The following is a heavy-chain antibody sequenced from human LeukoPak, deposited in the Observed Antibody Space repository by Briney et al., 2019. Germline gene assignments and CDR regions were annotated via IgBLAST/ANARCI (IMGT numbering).Heavy chain of an antibody. CDR2: INQDGSER. V-gene: IGHV3-7*01. CDR3: ARAVAARSFYFDS. Sequence: GGSLRPSCAASVFSFSTYWMSWVRQAPGKGLEWVANINQDGSERYLVDSVKGRFTISRDNAKNSLFLQMNSLRVEDTAVCYCARAVAARSFYFDSWGQGTLVTVSS. J-gene: IGHJ4*02. CDR1: VFSFSTYW. D-gene: IGHD4-23*01.